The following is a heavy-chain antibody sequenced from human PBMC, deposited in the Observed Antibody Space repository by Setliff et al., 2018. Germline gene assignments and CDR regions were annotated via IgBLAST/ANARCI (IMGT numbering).Heavy chain of an antibody. Sequence: SETLSLTCAASGGTFTYYYWTWIRQPPGKGLEWIGEINHSGSTNYNPSLRSRVTMSVDTAKNRVSLHLTSVTAADTAVYYCATSGFCSAGSCYSFDDWGQGALVTVSS. CDR2: INHSGST. CDR1: GGTFTYYY. V-gene: IGHV4-34*08. D-gene: IGHD6-19*01. J-gene: IGHJ4*02. CDR3: ATSGFCSAGSCYSFDD.